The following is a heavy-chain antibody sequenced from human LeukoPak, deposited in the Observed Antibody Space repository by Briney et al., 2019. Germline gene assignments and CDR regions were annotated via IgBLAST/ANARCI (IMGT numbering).Heavy chain of an antibody. D-gene: IGHD4-23*01. CDR3: ARVRSVGGNPHAFDI. CDR2: ITSTGRHI. J-gene: IGHJ3*02. Sequence: GGSLRLSCAASRFIFSDYSMNWVRQAPGKGLEWVSSITSTGRHIYYADSVKGRFTISRDNGRSSLFLQMNSLRAEDTAVYYCARVRSVGGNPHAFDIWGQGTMVTVSS. V-gene: IGHV3-21*01. CDR1: RFIFSDYS.